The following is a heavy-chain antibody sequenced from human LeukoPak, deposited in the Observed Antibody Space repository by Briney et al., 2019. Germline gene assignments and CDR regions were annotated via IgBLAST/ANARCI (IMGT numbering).Heavy chain of an antibody. CDR1: GFTFSNYG. V-gene: IGHV3-30*18. J-gene: IGHJ6*02. CDR2: ISYDDSDK. Sequence: GRSLRLSCAASGFTFSNYGMHWVRQAPGKGLEWVAVISYDDSDKYYADSVKGRFTISRDNSKNTLYLQMNSLRPEDTAVYYCAKGVVAATNAAYYGMDVWGQGTTVTVSS. D-gene: IGHD2-15*01. CDR3: AKGVVAATNAAYYGMDV.